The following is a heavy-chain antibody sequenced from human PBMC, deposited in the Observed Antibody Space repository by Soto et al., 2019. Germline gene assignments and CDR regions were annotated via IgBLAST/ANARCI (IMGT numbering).Heavy chain of an antibody. Sequence: QVQLVESGGGLVKPGGALRLSCEASGFTFSGYYMTWIRQAPGKGLEWVSSISSSGSFMNYADSVKGRFTISRDNAKNSVYLHMTSLKDEDTAVYYCARDPPTETTLDWFDSWGQGTLVTVSS. CDR3: ARDPPTETTLDWFDS. J-gene: IGHJ5*01. V-gene: IGHV3-11*06. D-gene: IGHD1-7*01. CDR1: GFTFSGYY. CDR2: ISSSGSFM.